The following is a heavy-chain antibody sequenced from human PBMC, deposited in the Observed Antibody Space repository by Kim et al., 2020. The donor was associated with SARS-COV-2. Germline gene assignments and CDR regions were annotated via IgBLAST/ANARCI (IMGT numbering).Heavy chain of an antibody. CDR1: GFTFSSYA. V-gene: IGHV3-23*01. Sequence: GGSLRLSCAASGFTFSSYAMSWVHQAPGKGLEWVSAISGSGGSTYYADSVKGRFTISRDNSKNTLYLQMNSLRAEDTAVYYCAKIVSDYGDYYFDYWGQGTLVTVSS. CDR3: AKIVSDYGDYYFDY. D-gene: IGHD4-17*01. J-gene: IGHJ4*02. CDR2: ISGSGGST.